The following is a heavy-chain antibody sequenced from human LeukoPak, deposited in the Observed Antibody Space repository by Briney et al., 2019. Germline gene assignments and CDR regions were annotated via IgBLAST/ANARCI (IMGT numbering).Heavy chain of an antibody. J-gene: IGHJ3*02. Sequence: ASVKVSCKASGYTFTGYYMHWVRQAPGQGLEWMGRINPNSGGTNYAQKFQGRVTMTRDTSIGTAYMELSRLRSDDTAVYYCARDGYYDSSGLDIWGQGTMITVSS. V-gene: IGHV1-2*06. D-gene: IGHD3-22*01. CDR2: INPNSGGT. CDR1: GYTFTGYY. CDR3: ARDGYYDSSGLDI.